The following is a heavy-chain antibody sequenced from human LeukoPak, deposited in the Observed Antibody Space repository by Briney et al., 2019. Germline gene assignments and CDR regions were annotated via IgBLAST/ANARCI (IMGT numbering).Heavy chain of an antibody. J-gene: IGHJ4*02. V-gene: IGHV3-21*01. CDR3: ARVSGYSGYDYSPLDY. CDR2: ISSSSSYI. Sequence: GGSLRLSCAASGFTFSSYSMNWVRQAPGKGLEWVSSISSSSSYIYCADSVKGRSTISRDNAKNSLYLQMNSLRAEDTAVYYCARVSGYSGYDYSPLDYWGQGTLVTVSS. CDR1: GFTFSSYS. D-gene: IGHD5-12*01.